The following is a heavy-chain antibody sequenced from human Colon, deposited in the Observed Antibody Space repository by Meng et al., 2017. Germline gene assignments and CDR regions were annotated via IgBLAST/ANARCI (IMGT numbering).Heavy chain of an antibody. CDR1: GGSFSGFY. V-gene: IGHV4-34*01. CDR3: AAGLRHGDWFDP. D-gene: IGHD4-17*01. Sequence: GSLRLSCAASGGSFSGFYWSWIRQPPGKGLEWIGEIDHFGISNYNSSLKGRLTMSVDTSKKQISLTLTSVTAADTAVYYCAAGLRHGDWFDPWGPGTLVTVSS. J-gene: IGHJ5*02. CDR2: IDHFGIS.